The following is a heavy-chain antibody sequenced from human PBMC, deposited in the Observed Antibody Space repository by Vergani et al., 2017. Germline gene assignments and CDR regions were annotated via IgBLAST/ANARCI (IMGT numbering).Heavy chain of an antibody. Sequence: EVQLVESGGGLVKPGGSLRLSCAASGFTFSNAWMSWVRQAPGKGLEWVGRIKSKTDGGTTDYAAPVKGRFTISRDNSKNSLYLQMNSLRAEDTAVYYCASTYGSGSSSWGQGTLVTVSS. D-gene: IGHD3-10*01. CDR1: GFTFSNAW. V-gene: IGHV3-15*01. CDR3: ASTYGSGSSS. J-gene: IGHJ5*02. CDR2: IKSKTDGGTT.